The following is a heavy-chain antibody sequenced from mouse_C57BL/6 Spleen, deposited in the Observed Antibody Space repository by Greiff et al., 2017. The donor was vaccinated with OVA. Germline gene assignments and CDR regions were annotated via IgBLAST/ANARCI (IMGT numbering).Heavy chain of an antibody. J-gene: IGHJ2*01. D-gene: IGHD1-1*01. CDR2: IDPSDSYT. V-gene: IGHV1-50*01. Sequence: VQLQQPGAELVKPGASVKLSCKASGYTFTSYWMQWVKQRPGQGLEWIGEIDPSDSYTNYNQKFKGKATLTVDTSSSTAYMQLSSLTSEDSAVYYCARSGYYGSSQYYFDYWGQGTTLTVSS. CDR1: GYTFTSYW. CDR3: ARSGYYGSSQYYFDY.